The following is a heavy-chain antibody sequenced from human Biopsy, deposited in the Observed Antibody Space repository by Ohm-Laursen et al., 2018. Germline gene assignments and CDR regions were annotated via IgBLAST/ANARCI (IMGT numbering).Heavy chain of an antibody. Sequence: PSDTLSLTCTLSGASVRSHFLTWIRQPPGKGLQWIGSISNSGTTKSSPSLKSRVNISLHTSKNQLSLKLTSVIAADTAVYYCARLSTLFGVADFTDDWGQGTLVTVSS. D-gene: IGHD3-3*01. CDR1: GASVRSHF. V-gene: IGHV4-59*08. CDR2: ISNSGTT. CDR3: ARLSTLFGVADFTDD. J-gene: IGHJ4*02.